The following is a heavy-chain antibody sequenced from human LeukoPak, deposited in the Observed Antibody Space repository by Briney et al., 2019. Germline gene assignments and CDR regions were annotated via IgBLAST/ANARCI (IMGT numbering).Heavy chain of an antibody. D-gene: IGHD6-13*01. V-gene: IGHV1-69*10. J-gene: IGHJ6*02. Sequence: ASVKVSCKASGGTFRRNAISWVRQAPGQGLEWMGGIVPIFGLANYVQKFQGRVTMTTDTSTSTAYMELRSLRSDDTAVYYCARDNARHSSWYYYNRPSISYYYYGMDVWGQGTTVTVSS. CDR3: ARDNARHSSWYYYNRPSISYYYYGMDV. CDR1: GGTFRRNA. CDR2: IVPIFGLA.